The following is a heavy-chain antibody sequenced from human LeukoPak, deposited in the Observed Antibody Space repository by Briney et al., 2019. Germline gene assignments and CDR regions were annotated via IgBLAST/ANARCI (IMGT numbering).Heavy chain of an antibody. CDR1: GDSISSYY. CDR3: ARHLRPRHVFDL. Sequence: SETLSLTCTVSGDSISSYYWSWIRQPPGKGLEWIGYMYYSGSTNYNPSLKSRVTISVDTSKIQFSLKLSSVTAADTAVYYCARHLRPRHVFDLWGQGTMVTVSS. CDR2: MYYSGST. V-gene: IGHV4-59*08. J-gene: IGHJ3*01.